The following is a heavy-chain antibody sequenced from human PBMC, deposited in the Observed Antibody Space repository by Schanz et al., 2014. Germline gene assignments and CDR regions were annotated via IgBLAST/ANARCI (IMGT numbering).Heavy chain of an antibody. J-gene: IGHJ4*02. V-gene: IGHV1-46*01. CDR1: GYTFVSYS. Sequence: QVQLVQSGTQVKKPGASVKVSCKASGYTFVSYSMHWVRQAPGQGLEWMGIINPSVRGTHFAREFQGRGSVTSDAYTSTVYMELSGIRSEDTAVEYCARSNYYDNSDYYNSFDYWGQGTLVTVSS. CDR3: ARSNYYDNSDYYNSFDY. D-gene: IGHD3-22*01. CDR2: INPSVRGT.